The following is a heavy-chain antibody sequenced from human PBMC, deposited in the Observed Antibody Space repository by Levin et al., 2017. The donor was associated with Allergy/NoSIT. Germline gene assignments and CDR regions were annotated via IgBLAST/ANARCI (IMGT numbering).Heavy chain of an antibody. CDR3: AREFSYYDSSGYYRNYYYYGMDV. Sequence: SETLSLTCTVSGGSISSYYWNWIRQPPGKGLEWIGYVYDSGSTNYNPSLKSRVTISVDTSKNQFSLKLSSVTAADTAVYYCAREFSYYDSSGYYRNYYYYGMDVWGQGTTVTVSS. CDR1: GGSISSYY. V-gene: IGHV4-59*01. CDR2: VYDSGST. J-gene: IGHJ6*02. D-gene: IGHD3-22*01.